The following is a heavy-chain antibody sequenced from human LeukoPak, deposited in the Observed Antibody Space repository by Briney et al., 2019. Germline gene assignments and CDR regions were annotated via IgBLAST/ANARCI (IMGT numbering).Heavy chain of an antibody. Sequence: GGSLRLSCAASGFTFSSYSMNWVRQAPGKGLEWVSSISSSSSYIYYADSVKGRFTISRDNAKNSLYLQMNILRAEDTAEYYCARDRDYDILTGENKVFDYWGQGTLVTVSS. D-gene: IGHD3-9*01. J-gene: IGHJ4*02. CDR2: ISSSSSYI. CDR3: ARDRDYDILTGENKVFDY. CDR1: GFTFSSYS. V-gene: IGHV3-21*01.